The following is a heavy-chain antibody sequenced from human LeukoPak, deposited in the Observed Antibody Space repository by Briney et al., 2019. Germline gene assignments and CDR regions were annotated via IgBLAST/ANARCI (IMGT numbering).Heavy chain of an antibody. J-gene: IGHJ3*02. CDR3: ARVVPRYCSSTSCYTTRYGAFDI. CDR1: GGSISSYY. CDR2: IYYSGST. Sequence: SETLSLTCTVSGGSISSYYWSWIRQPPGKGLEWIGYIYYSGSTNYNPSLKSRVTISVDTSKNQFSLKLSPVTAADTAVYYCARVVPRYCSSTSCYTTRYGAFDIWGQGTMVTVSS. V-gene: IGHV4-59*01. D-gene: IGHD2-2*02.